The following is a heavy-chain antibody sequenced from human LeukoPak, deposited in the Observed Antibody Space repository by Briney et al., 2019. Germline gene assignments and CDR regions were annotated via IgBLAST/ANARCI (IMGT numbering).Heavy chain of an antibody. CDR1: KFTFSNYG. D-gene: IGHD3-10*01. CDR2: ISSDGGTK. V-gene: IGHV3-30*18. Sequence: GGSLRLSCTASKFTFSNYGMQWVRQAPGKGLEWVAVISSDGGTKYYADSVKGRFTRSRDNSRNTLDLQMNSLGPEDTAVYYCAKEYDSGGYGAYFDYWGQGTLVTVSS. CDR3: AKEYDSGGYGAYFDY. J-gene: IGHJ4*02.